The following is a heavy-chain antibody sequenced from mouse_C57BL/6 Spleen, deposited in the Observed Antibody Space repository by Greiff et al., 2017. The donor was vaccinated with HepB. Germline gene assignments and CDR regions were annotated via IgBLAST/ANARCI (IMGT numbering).Heavy chain of an antibody. V-gene: IGHV5-6*01. CDR1: GFTFSSYG. CDR3: ARQDWGNYPFAY. D-gene: IGHD2-1*01. Sequence: EVQVVESGGDLVKPGGSLKLSCAASGFTFSSYGMSWVRQTPDKRLEWVATISSGGSYTYYPDSVKGRFTISRDNAKNTLYLQMSSLKSEDTAMYYCARQDWGNYPFAYWGQGTLVTVSA. J-gene: IGHJ3*01. CDR2: ISSGGSYT.